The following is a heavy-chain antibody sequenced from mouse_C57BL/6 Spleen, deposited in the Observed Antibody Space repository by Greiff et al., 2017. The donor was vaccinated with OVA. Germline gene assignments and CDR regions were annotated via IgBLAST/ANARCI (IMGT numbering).Heavy chain of an antibody. CDR3: ARREGTAQASFAY. D-gene: IGHD3-2*02. J-gene: IGHJ3*01. Sequence: EVKLMESGGGLVKPGGSLKLSCAASGFTFSDYGMHWVRQAPAKGLEWVAYISSGSSTIYYADTVKGRFTISRDNAKNTLFLQMSSRRSEDTAMYYCARREGTAQASFAYWGKGTLVTVSA. V-gene: IGHV5-17*01. CDR1: GFTFSDYG. CDR2: ISSGSSTI.